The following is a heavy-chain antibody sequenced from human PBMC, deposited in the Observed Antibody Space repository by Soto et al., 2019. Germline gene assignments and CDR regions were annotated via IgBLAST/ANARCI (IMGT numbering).Heavy chain of an antibody. D-gene: IGHD3-10*01. CDR2: IDKVGTDS. J-gene: IGHJ6*03. CDR1: DFPFSGGW. Sequence: EVQLVESGGGLVQPGGPLGLSFAASDFPFSGGWVNWFRQAPGKGLVWVSGIDKVGTDSTYADSVKGRFTSSRDNAKNTVYLQMNSLRVEDTAVYYCARGWFGPDVWDKGTTVTVSS. CDR3: ARGWFGPDV. V-gene: IGHV3-74*01.